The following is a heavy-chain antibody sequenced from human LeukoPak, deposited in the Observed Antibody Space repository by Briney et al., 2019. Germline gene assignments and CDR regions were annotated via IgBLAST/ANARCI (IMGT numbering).Heavy chain of an antibody. CDR3: ARDSAVYDSSGYFLHAFDI. CDR2: ITPNRGDT. D-gene: IGHD3-22*01. J-gene: IGHJ3*02. V-gene: IGHV1-2*02. CDR1: GYTFTGYY. Sequence: ASVNVSCKASGYTFTGYYMHWVRQTPGQGLEWMGWITPNRGDTKCAQNFQGRVTRPRDTTISTAYMVLSRLRSDDTAVYCCARDSAVYDSSGYFLHAFDIWGQGTMVTVSS.